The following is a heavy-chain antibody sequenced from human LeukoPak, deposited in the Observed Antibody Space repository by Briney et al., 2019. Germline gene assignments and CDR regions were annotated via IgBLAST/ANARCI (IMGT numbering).Heavy chain of an antibody. J-gene: IGHJ3*02. D-gene: IGHD1-26*01. V-gene: IGHV4-39*07. CDR3: ARGQWEHMVWRSLEAHWFWDI. CDR2: IYYSGST. Sequence: PSETLSLTCTVSGGSISSSSYYWGWIRQPPGKGLEWIGSIYYSGSTYYNPSLKSRVTISVDTSKNQFSLKLSSVTAADTAVYYCARGQWEHMVWRSLEAHWFWDIWGQGTMVTVSS. CDR1: GGSISSSSYY.